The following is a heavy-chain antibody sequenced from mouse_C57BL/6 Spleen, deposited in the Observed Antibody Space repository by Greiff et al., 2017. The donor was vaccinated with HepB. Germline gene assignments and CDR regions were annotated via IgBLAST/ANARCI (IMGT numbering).Heavy chain of an antibody. CDR1: GFTFSDYG. CDR2: ISSGSSTI. J-gene: IGHJ4*01. D-gene: IGHD2-3*01. CDR3: ARRGVTTPYAMDY. V-gene: IGHV5-17*01. Sequence: EVMLVESGGGLVKPGGSLKLSCAASGFTFSDYGMHWVRQAPEKGLEWVAYISSGSSTIYYADTVKGRFTISRDNAKNTLFLQMTSLRSEDTAMYDCARRGVTTPYAMDYWGQGTSVTVSS.